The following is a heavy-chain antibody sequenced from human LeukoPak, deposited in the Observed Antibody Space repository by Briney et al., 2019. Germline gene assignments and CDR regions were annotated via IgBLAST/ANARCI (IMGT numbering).Heavy chain of an antibody. J-gene: IGHJ4*02. D-gene: IGHD1-26*01. Sequence: ASVKVSCKASGYTFTSYDINWVRQATGQGLEWMGWMNPNSGNTGYAQKFQGRVTMTRNTSISTAYMELSSLRPEDTAVYHCATLVGASVDYSDYWGQGTLVTVSP. CDR1: GYTFTSYD. CDR3: ATLVGASVDYSDY. CDR2: MNPNSGNT. V-gene: IGHV1-8*01.